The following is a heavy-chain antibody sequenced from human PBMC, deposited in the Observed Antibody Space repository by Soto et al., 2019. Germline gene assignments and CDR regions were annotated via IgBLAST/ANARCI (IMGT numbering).Heavy chain of an antibody. D-gene: IGHD3-10*01. V-gene: IGHV4-4*02. CDR2: IYHSGST. CDR1: GGSISSSNC. Sequence: QVQLQESGPGLVKPSGTLSLTCAVSGGSISSSNCWRWVRQPPGKGLEGIGEIYHSGSTNYHPSLKSRVDISVDKSKNQFALKLSSVTAVDTAVYYCARRGSYFDDWGQGTLVTVSS. CDR3: ARRGSYFDD. J-gene: IGHJ4*02.